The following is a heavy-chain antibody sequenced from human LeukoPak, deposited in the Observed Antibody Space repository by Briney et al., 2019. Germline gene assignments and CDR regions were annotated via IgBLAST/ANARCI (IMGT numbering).Heavy chain of an antibody. CDR3: ARPHTRVVPAADDAFDI. Sequence: SETLSLTFTVSGGSISSSSYYWGWIRQPPGKGLEWIGSIYYSGSTYYNPSLKSRVTISVDTSKNQFSLKLSSVTAADTAVYYCARPHTRVVPAADDAFDIWGQGTMVTVSS. CDR2: IYYSGST. V-gene: IGHV4-39*01. D-gene: IGHD2-2*01. CDR1: GGSISSSSYY. J-gene: IGHJ3*02.